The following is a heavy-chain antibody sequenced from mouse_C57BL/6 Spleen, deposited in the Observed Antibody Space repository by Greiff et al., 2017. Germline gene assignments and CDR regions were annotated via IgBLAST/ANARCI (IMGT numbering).Heavy chain of an antibody. CDR3: AISSVGTVVGYFEV. J-gene: IGHJ1*03. V-gene: IGHV1-7*01. Sequence: QVQLQQSGAELAKPGASVKLSCKASGYTFTSYWMHWVKQRPGQGLEWIGYINPSSGYTKYNQKFKDKATLTADKSSSPAYMPVSSLTYEESAVYYCAISSVGTVVGYFEVWGTGTTVTVSS. CDR2: INPSSGYT. CDR1: GYTFTSYW. D-gene: IGHD1-1*01.